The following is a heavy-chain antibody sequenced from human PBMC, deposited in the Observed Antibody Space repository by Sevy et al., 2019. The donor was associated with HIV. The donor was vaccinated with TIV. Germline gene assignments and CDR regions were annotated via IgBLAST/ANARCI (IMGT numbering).Heavy chain of an antibody. CDR2: IKQDESEK. V-gene: IGHV3-7*01. J-gene: IGHJ4*02. Sequence: GGSLRLSCAASGFTISSYWMTWVRQAPGKGLEWVANIKQDESEKYYVDSVKGRFTISRDNAKNSLYLQMNSLRADDTAVYYCARAEQVTMLVVFGGLYFDSWGQGTLVTVSS. CDR1: GFTISSYW. D-gene: IGHD3-22*01. CDR3: ARAEQVTMLVVFGGLYFDS.